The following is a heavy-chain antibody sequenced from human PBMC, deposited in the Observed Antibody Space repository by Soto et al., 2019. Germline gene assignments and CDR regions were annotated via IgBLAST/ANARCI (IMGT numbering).Heavy chain of an antibody. V-gene: IGHV4-59*01. CDR2: LYNAGST. J-gene: IGHJ6*02. CDR1: GGSISRYY. D-gene: IGHD1-7*01. CDR3: ARNGYNWNYANDIYYYYGMDV. Sequence: HSETLSLTCTVSGGSISRYYWSWIRQPPGKGLEWIGYLYNAGSTIYNPSLKSRVTISVDMSQNQFSLNLNYVTAADTAMYYCARNGYNWNYANDIYYYYGMDVWGQGTTVTVSS.